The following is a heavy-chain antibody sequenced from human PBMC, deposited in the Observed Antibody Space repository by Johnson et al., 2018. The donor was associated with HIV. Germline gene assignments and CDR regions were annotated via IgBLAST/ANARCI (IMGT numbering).Heavy chain of an antibody. Sequence: VQLVESGGGLVQPGGSLRLSCAASGFTVSSNYMSWVRQAPGQGLEWVSVIYSGGSTYYADSVKGRFTISRDNSKNTLYLQMNSLRAEDTAVYYCARDLSKGELGHAFDIWGQGTMVTVSS. V-gene: IGHV3-66*01. CDR2: IYSGGST. CDR3: ARDLSKGELGHAFDI. D-gene: IGHD1-26*01. J-gene: IGHJ3*02. CDR1: GFTVSSNY.